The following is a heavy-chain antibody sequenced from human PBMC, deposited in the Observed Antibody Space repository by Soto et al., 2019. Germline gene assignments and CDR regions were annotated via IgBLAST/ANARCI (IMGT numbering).Heavy chain of an antibody. CDR1: GFSLSTSGVG. CDR2: LYWDDDR. Sequence: QITLKESRPTLVEPTQTLTLTCTFSGFSLSTSGVGVGWVRQPPGKALEWLALLYWDDDRRYNPSLNNRLTITKDTSKNQVVLTMTNVGPVDTGTYYCAHYTTTTYMDVWGTGTTVTVSS. V-gene: IGHV2-5*02. D-gene: IGHD1-1*01. CDR3: AHYTTTTYMDV. J-gene: IGHJ6*03.